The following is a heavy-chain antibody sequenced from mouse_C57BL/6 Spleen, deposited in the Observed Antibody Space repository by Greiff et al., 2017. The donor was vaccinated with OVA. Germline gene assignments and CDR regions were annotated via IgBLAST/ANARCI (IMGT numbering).Heavy chain of an antibody. CDR1: GLNIKDDY. D-gene: IGHD2-4*01. CDR3: TKDNDWGYAMDY. CDR2: IDPENGDT. V-gene: IGHV14-4*01. Sequence: VQLQQSGAELVRPGASVKLSCTASGLNIKDDYMHWVKQRPEQGLEWIGWIDPENGDTEYASKFQGKATMTADTYSNTAYLQLSSLTSEDTAVYYCTKDNDWGYAMDYWGQGTSVTASS. J-gene: IGHJ4*01.